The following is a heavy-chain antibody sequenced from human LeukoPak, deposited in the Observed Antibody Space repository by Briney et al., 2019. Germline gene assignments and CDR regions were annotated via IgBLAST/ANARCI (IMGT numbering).Heavy chain of an antibody. CDR2: INPNSGGT. CDR1: GYTFTSYG. D-gene: IGHD2-15*01. Sequence: ASVKVSCKASGYTFTSYGISWVRQAPGQGLEWMGWINPNSGGTNYAQKFQGRVTMTRDTSISTAYMELSRLRSDDTAVYYCAREGQGRSEDQQHFDYWGQGTLVTVSS. CDR3: AREGQGRSEDQQHFDY. J-gene: IGHJ4*02. V-gene: IGHV1-2*02.